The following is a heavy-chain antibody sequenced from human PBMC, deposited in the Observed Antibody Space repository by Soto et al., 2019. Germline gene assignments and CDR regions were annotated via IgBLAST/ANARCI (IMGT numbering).Heavy chain of an antibody. D-gene: IGHD1-26*01. V-gene: IGHV4-59*08. CDR2: IYYSGST. J-gene: IGHJ4*02. Sequence: QVQLQESGPGLVKPSETLSLTCTVSGGSISSYYWSWIRQPPGKGLEWIGYIYYSGSTNYNPSLKSRVTISVDTSKNQCPLKLCSVTAADTAVYYCARRWGRTFDYWGQGTLVTVSS. CDR3: ARRWGRTFDY. CDR1: GGSISSYY.